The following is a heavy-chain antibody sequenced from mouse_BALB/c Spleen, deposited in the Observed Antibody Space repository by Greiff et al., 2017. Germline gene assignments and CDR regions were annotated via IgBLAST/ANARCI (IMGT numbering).Heavy chain of an antibody. J-gene: IGHJ2*01. Sequence: DVKLVESGGGLVQPGGSRKLSCAASGFTFSSFGMHWVRQAPEKGLEWVAYISSGSSTIYYADTVKGRFTISRDNPKNTLFLQMTSLRSEDTAMYYCARITGTYFDYWGQGTTLTVSS. CDR2: ISSGSSTI. CDR3: ARITGTYFDY. D-gene: IGHD4-1*01. CDR1: GFTFSSFG. V-gene: IGHV5-17*02.